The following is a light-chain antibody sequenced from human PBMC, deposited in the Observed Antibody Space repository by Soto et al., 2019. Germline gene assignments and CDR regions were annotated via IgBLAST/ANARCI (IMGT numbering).Light chain of an antibody. Sequence: ELLLTQSPATLSLSPVERVSLSCRASQSVSNSLAWYQQKPGQPPRLLIYDVSNRATGIPARFSGSGSGTDFTLTITSLEPEDFAVYFCHQRYNWPRVTFGQGTRLEIK. V-gene: IGKV3-11*01. CDR3: HQRYNWPRVT. CDR1: QSVSNS. J-gene: IGKJ5*01. CDR2: DVS.